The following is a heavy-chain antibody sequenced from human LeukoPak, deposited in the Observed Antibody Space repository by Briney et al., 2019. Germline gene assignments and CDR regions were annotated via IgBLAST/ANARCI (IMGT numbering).Heavy chain of an antibody. CDR1: GGSIGSYY. J-gene: IGHJ5*02. CDR2: IYYSGST. D-gene: IGHD3-3*01. Sequence: SETLSLTCTVSGGSIGSYYWSWIRQPPGKGLEWIGYIYYSGSTNYNPSLKSRVTISVDTSKNQFSLKLSSVTAADTAVYYCARVAYYDFWSGYSPYNWFDPWGQGTLVTVSS. CDR3: ARVAYYDFWSGYSPYNWFDP. V-gene: IGHV4-59*01.